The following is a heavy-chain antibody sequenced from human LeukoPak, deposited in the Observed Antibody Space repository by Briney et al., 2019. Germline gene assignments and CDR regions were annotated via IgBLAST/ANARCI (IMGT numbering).Heavy chain of an antibody. CDR1: GGSGCTSDYY. J-gene: IGHJ4*02. V-gene: IGHV4-39*07. CDR3: ARVFDS. CDR2: IFYTGKT. Sequence: SETLSLTCTVSGGSGCTSDYYWGWVRQPPGKGPEWIGDIFYTGKTNYNPSLKSRVSISIDTSKNQFSLKLTSVTAADTAVYYCARVFDSWAQGTLVTVSS.